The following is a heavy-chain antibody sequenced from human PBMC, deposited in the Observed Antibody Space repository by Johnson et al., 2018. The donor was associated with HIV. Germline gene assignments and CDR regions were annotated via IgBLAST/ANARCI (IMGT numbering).Heavy chain of an antibody. D-gene: IGHD3-10*01. CDR1: GFTFSNY. CDR2: IYSGGSR. J-gene: IGHJ3*02. V-gene: IGHV3-66*01. Sequence: VQLVESGGGLVQPGGSLRLSCAASGFTFSNYMSWVRQAPGQGLEWVSVIYSGGSRHYRDSVKGRFTVSRDSSRNTVYLQMNSLRAEDTAVYYCARAVLWFGDHVFDMWGQGTMVTVSS. CDR3: ARAVLWFGDHVFDM.